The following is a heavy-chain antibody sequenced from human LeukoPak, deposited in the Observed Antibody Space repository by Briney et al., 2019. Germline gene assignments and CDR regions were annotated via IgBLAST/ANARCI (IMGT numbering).Heavy chain of an antibody. CDR2: IDIDGSST. V-gene: IGHV3-74*01. CDR1: GFTFSSYW. CDR3: ARGFTIFGVVNDGFDI. D-gene: IGHD3-3*01. Sequence: GGSLRLSCAASGFTFSSYWMNWVRQAPGKVLVWVSRIDIDGSSTTYADSVKGRFTISRDNAKNTLYLQMNSLRAEDTAVYYCARGFTIFGVVNDGFDIWGQGTKVTVSS. J-gene: IGHJ3*02.